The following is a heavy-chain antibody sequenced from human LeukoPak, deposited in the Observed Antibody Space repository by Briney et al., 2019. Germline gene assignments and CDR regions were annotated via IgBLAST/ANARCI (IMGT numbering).Heavy chain of an antibody. CDR1: GYTFSSYG. V-gene: IGHV1-18*01. J-gene: IGHJ4*02. CDR3: ARVNRGFGELFEFDY. CDR2: ISTYNGNT. Sequence: LVASVKVSCKASGYTFSSYGISWVRQAPGQGLEWMGWISTYNGNTNYAQKLQGRATMTTDTSTSTAYMELRSLRSDDTAVYYCARVNRGFGELFEFDYWGQGTLVTVSS. D-gene: IGHD3-10*01.